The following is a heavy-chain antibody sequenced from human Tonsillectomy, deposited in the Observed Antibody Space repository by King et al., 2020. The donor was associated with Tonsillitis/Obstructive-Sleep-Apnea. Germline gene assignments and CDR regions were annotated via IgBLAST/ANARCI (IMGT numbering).Heavy chain of an antibody. CDR3: ARLVRVGERFDY. J-gene: IGHJ4*02. V-gene: IGHV4-39*01. D-gene: IGHD3-10*01. Sequence: QLQESGPGLVKPSETLSLTCTVSGGSISSSSYYWGWIRQPPGKGLEWIGSIYYSGSTYYNPSLKSRVTISVDTSKNQFSLKLRSVTAADTAVHYCARLVRVGERFDYWGQGTLVTVSS. CDR1: GGSISSSSYY. CDR2: IYYSGST.